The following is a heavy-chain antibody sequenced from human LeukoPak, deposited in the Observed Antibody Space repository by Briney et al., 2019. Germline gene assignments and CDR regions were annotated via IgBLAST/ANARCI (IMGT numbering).Heavy chain of an antibody. CDR3: ARGRRDGYGSYYFDY. Sequence: GGSLRLSCAASGFTVSSNYMSWVRQAPGKGLEWVSSIYSGGNTYYADSEKGRFTISRDNFKNTLSLQMNSLRAEDTAVYYCARGRRDGYGSYYFDYWGQGTLVTISS. J-gene: IGHJ4*02. V-gene: IGHV3-53*01. CDR2: IYSGGNT. D-gene: IGHD5-24*01. CDR1: GFTVSSNY.